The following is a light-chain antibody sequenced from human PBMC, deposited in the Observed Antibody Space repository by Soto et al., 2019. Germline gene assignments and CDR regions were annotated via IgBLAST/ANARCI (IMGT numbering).Light chain of an antibody. Sequence: EIVMTQSPATLSVSPGEGATLSCRASQSVSSKLAWYQQKPGQAPRLLIYGASTRATGIPARFSGSGSGTDFTLTISRLEPEDFAVYYCQQYGSLSWTFGQGTKVDIK. V-gene: IGKV3-15*01. CDR3: QQYGSLSWT. CDR1: QSVSSK. J-gene: IGKJ1*01. CDR2: GAS.